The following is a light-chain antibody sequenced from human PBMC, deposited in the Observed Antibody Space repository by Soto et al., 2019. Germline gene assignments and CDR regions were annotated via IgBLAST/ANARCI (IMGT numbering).Light chain of an antibody. CDR1: QSVSSN. J-gene: IGKJ5*01. Sequence: EIVLTQSPATLSVSPGERATLSCRASQSVSSNLAWYQQKPGQAPRLLIYGASTRATGIPARISGSGSGTEFTLTLSSLQSDGFAVYYCQQYNYWLITFGQRTRLEIK. CDR2: GAS. V-gene: IGKV3-15*01. CDR3: QQYNYWLIT.